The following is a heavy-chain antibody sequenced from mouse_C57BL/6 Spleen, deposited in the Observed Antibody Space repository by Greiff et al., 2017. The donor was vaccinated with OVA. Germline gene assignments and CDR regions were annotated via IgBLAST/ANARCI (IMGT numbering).Heavy chain of an antibody. D-gene: IGHD4-1*02. CDR2: INPNNGGT. J-gene: IGHJ2*01. CDR1: GYTFTDYH. V-gene: IGHV1-22*01. CDR3: ARGVTNLFYFDY. Sequence: VQLQQSGPELVKPGASVKMSCKASGYTFTDYHMHWVKQSHGKSLEWIGYINPNNGGTSYNQKFKGKATLTVNKSSSTAYMELRSLTSEDSAVYYCARGVTNLFYFDYWGQGTTLTVSS.